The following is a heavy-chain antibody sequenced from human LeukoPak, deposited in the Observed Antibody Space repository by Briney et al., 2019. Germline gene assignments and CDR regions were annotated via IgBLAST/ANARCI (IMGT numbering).Heavy chain of an antibody. D-gene: IGHD5-12*01. CDR1: GGSISSSNW. CDR3: ARGYIVATILGASWFDP. V-gene: IGHV4-4*02. J-gene: IGHJ5*02. Sequence: SETLSLTCAVSGGSISSSNWWSWVRQPPGKGLEWIGEIYHSGSTNYNPSLKSRVTISVDKSKNQFSLKLSSATAADTAVYYCARGYIVATILGASWFDPWGQGTLVTVSS. CDR2: IYHSGST.